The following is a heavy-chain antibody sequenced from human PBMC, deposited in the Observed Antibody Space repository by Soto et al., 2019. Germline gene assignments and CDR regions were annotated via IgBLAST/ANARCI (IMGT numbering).Heavy chain of an antibody. D-gene: IGHD2-2*01. CDR1: GFHFSSYI. J-gene: IGHJ4*02. V-gene: IGHV3-21*01. Sequence: PGGSLILSCAASGFHFSSYIMNWVRQAPGKGLEWVSSISSSSSYIYYADSVKGRFTISRDNAKNSLYLQMNSLRAEDTAVYYYARDPYCISTSCPDDYWGQGTLVTVSS. CDR3: ARDPYCISTSCPDDY. CDR2: ISSSSSYI.